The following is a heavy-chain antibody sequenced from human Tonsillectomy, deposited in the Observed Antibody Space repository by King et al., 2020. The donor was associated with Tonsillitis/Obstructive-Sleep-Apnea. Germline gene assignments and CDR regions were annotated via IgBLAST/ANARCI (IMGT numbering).Heavy chain of an antibody. CDR2: IYYSGST. CDR3: ARVQGTIFGVTILGHTYYYYMDV. J-gene: IGHJ6*03. Sequence: VQLQESGPGLVKPSETLSLTCTVSGGSITGYYWSWLRQPPGKGLEWIGNIYYSGSTNYNPSHMSRVTISVDTSKNQFSLKLSSVSAADTAVYYCARVQGTIFGVTILGHTYYYYMDVWGKGTTVTVSS. V-gene: IGHV4-59*01. CDR1: GGSITGYY. D-gene: IGHD3-3*01.